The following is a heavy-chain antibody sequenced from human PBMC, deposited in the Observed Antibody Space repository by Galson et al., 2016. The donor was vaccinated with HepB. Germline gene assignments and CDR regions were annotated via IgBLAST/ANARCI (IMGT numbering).Heavy chain of an antibody. CDR2: IFYSGST. CDR1: GGSIISYY. V-gene: IGHV4-59*01. J-gene: IGHJ6*02. CDR3: ARGDFDWLQPGSYGMDV. Sequence: SETLSLTCTVSGGSIISYYWSWIRQPPGKGLEWIGYIFYSGSTNYNPSLKSRVTISVDTSKNQFSLKLSSVTAADTAVYYCARGDFDWLQPGSYGMDVWGQGTTVTVSS. D-gene: IGHD3-9*01.